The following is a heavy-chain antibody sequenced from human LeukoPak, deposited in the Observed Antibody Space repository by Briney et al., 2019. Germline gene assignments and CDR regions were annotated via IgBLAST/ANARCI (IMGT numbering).Heavy chain of an antibody. Sequence: GGSLRLSCAASGFTFSSYWMSWVRQTPGKGLEWVANIKQDGSEKYYVDSVKGRFTISRDIAKNSLYLQMNSLRAEDAAVYYCARARALYSSGWYGLFDYWGQGTLVTVSS. J-gene: IGHJ4*02. D-gene: IGHD6-19*01. CDR1: GFTFSSYW. CDR2: IKQDGSEK. CDR3: ARARALYSSGWYGLFDY. V-gene: IGHV3-7*01.